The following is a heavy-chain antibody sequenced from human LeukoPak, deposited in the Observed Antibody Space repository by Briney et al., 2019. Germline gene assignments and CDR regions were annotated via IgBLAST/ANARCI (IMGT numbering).Heavy chain of an antibody. CDR3: ARDLVTSYTGDY. D-gene: IGHD3-16*01. V-gene: IGHV1-2*02. Sequence: ASVKVSCKASGYTFTGYYMHWVRQAPGQGLEWMGWINPNSGGTNYAQKFQGRVTMTRDTSISTAYMELSRLRSDDTAVYYCARDLVTSYTGDYWGQGTLVTVSS. CDR1: GYTFTGYY. CDR2: INPNSGGT. J-gene: IGHJ4*02.